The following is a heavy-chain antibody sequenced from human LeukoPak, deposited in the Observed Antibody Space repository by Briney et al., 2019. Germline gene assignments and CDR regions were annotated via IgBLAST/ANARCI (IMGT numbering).Heavy chain of an antibody. J-gene: IGHJ4*02. Sequence: SETLSLTCTVSGGSISSSSYYWGWIRQPPGKGLEWIGSIYYSGSTYYNPPLKSRVTISVDTSKNQFSLKLSSVTAADTAVYYCARQAGASDYWGQGTLVTVSS. D-gene: IGHD1-26*01. CDR2: IYYSGST. CDR3: ARQAGASDY. V-gene: IGHV4-39*01. CDR1: GGSISSSSYY.